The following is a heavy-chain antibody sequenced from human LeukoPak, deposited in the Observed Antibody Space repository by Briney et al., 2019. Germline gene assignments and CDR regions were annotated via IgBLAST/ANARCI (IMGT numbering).Heavy chain of an antibody. CDR2: ISYDGSNK. CDR1: GFTFSSYG. Sequence: GRFLRLSCAASGFTFSSYGMHWVRQAPGKGLEWVAVISYDGSNKYYADSVKGRFTISRDNSKNTLYLQMNSLRAEDTAVYYCAKGTYYYGSTESTGSWYFDLWGRGTLVTVSS. J-gene: IGHJ2*01. CDR3: AKGTYYYGSTESTGSWYFDL. V-gene: IGHV3-30*18. D-gene: IGHD3-10*01.